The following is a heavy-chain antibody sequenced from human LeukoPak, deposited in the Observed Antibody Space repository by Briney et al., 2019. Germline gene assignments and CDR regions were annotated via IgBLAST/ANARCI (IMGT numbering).Heavy chain of an antibody. D-gene: IGHD6-19*01. CDR1: GFTFSNYA. J-gene: IGHJ4*02. CDR2: IRSSGDST. V-gene: IGHV3-23*01. CDR3: AKMGWAAVGMSGGGY. Sequence: GGSLRLSCAASGFTFSNYAMSWVRQAPGEGLEWVSTIRSSGDSTTYADSVKGRFTISRDNSKNALYLQMNSLSVEDTAVYYCAKMGWAAVGMSGGGYWGQGILVTVSS.